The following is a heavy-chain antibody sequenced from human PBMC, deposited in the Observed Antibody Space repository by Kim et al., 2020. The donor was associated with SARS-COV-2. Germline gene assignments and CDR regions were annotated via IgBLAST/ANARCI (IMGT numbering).Heavy chain of an antibody. CDR3: ARGLTMIVVGYFDL. D-gene: IGHD3-22*01. Sequence: SETLSLTCAVYGGSFSGYYWSWIRQPPGKGLEWIGEINHSGSTNYNPSLKSRVTISVDTSKNQFSLKLSSVTAADTAVYYCARGLTMIVVGYFDLWGRGTLVTVSS. CDR1: GGSFSGYY. J-gene: IGHJ2*01. V-gene: IGHV4-34*01. CDR2: INHSGST.